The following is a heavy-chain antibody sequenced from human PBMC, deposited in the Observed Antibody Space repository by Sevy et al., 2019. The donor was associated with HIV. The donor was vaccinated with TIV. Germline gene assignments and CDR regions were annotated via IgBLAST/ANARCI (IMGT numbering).Heavy chain of an antibody. Sequence: GGSLRLSCAASGFTFSSHAMHWVRQAPGKGLDWVAVISSDGNSQYSVDSVKGRFTISRDNSKNTLYLQMDSLRVEDTAVYYCARDLISGSYSQSLDYWGQGTLVTVSS. CDR1: GFTFSSHA. CDR3: ARDLISGSYSQSLDY. D-gene: IGHD1-26*01. V-gene: IGHV3-30*04. CDR2: ISSDGNSQ. J-gene: IGHJ4*02.